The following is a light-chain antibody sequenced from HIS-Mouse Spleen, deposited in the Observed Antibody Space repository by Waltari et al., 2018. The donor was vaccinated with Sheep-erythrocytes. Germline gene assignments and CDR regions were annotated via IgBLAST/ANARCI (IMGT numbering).Light chain of an antibody. CDR3: QAWDSSTAV. Sequence: SYELTQPPSVSVSPGQTASITCSGDKLGDKYACWYQQKPGQSPVLVIYQDSKRPSGIPERFSGSNAVNPATLTISGTQAMDEADYYCQAWDSSTAVFGGGTKLTVL. J-gene: IGLJ2*01. CDR2: QDS. V-gene: IGLV3-1*01. CDR1: KLGDKY.